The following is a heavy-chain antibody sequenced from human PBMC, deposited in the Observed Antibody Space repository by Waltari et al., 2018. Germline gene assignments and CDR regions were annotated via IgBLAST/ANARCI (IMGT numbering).Heavy chain of an antibody. CDR3: ARDQRVLRFLEWGMDV. V-gene: IGHV1-69*01. CDR2: RSPIGGTG. Sequence: QVQLVQSGAEVKKPGSSVKVSCKASGGTFSSYAISWVRQAPGQGLEWMGGRSPIGGTGNYAQKFQGRVTITADESTSTAYMGLSSLRSEDTAVYYCARDQRVLRFLEWGMDVWGQGTTVTVSS. D-gene: IGHD3-3*01. J-gene: IGHJ6*02. CDR1: GGTFSSYA.